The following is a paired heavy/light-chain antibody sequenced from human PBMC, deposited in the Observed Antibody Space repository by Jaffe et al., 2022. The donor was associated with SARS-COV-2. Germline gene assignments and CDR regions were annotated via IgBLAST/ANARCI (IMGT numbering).Light chain of an antibody. Sequence: EIVLAQSPGTLSLSPGERATLSCRASQSVSSSYLAWYQQRPGQAPRLLIYGASSRATGIPDRFSGSGSGTDFTLTISRLEPEDFAVYYCQQYGNSFTFGPGTKVDIK. CDR1: QSVSSSY. CDR3: QQYGNSFT. CDR2: GAS. J-gene: IGKJ3*01. V-gene: IGKV3-20*01.
Heavy chain of an antibody. V-gene: IGHV3-74*01. CDR2: INTDGSST. CDR1: GFTFNTYW. J-gene: IGHJ3*02. CDR3: ARDSHYYESSGYYHGRGFDI. Sequence: EVQLVESGGSLVQPGGSLSVSCAASGFTFNTYWMHWVRQVPGKGLVWVSRINTDGSSTNYADSVKGRFTISRDNAKNTVYLQMNSLRAEDTAVYYCARDSHYYESSGYYHGRGFDIWGQGTMVTVSS. D-gene: IGHD3-22*01.